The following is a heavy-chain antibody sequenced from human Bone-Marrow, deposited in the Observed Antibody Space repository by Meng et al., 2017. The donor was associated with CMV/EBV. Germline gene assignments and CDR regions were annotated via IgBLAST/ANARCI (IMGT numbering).Heavy chain of an antibody. J-gene: IGHJ4*02. V-gene: IGHV3-7*01. D-gene: IGHD3-3*01. CDR3: ARGGGYYDFWSGYLLDY. CDR1: GFTFRSYW. CDR2: IKQDGSEK. Sequence: GESLKISCEASGFTFRSYWMSWVRQAPGKGLEWVANIKQDGSEKYYVDSVKGRFTISRDNAKNSLYLQMNSLRAEDTAVYYCARGGGYYDFWSGYLLDYWGQGTLVTGSS.